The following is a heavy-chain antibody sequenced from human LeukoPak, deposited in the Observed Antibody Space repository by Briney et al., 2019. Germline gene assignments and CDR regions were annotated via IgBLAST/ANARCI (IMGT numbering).Heavy chain of an antibody. D-gene: IGHD3-22*01. CDR3: ARGPDHTDGYYYGSSGYPDAFDI. Sequence: GGSLRLSCAASGFTFSSYSINWVRQAPGKGLEWVSCVSSTSSFIYYADSVKGRFTISRDNAKNSLYLQMNSLRAEDTAVYYCARGPDHTDGYYYGSSGYPDAFDIWGQGTMVTVSS. CDR2: VSSTSSFI. CDR1: GFTFSSYS. V-gene: IGHV3-21*01. J-gene: IGHJ3*02.